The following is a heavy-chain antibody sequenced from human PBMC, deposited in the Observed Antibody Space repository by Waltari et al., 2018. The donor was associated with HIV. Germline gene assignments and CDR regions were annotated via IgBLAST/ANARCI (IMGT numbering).Heavy chain of an antibody. J-gene: IGHJ5*02. D-gene: IGHD3-10*01. Sequence: QLQLQESGTGLVKPSETLSLICSISGGSINSTSYYWGWIRQHPGKGLEWIGSTFYSGRTYYNPSLKSRVTISVDTSKNQFSLKLSSVTAADTALYYCARQAYYYGSGSANWFDPWGQGTLVTVSS. CDR3: ARQAYYYGSGSANWFDP. CDR1: GGSINSTSYY. V-gene: IGHV4-39*01. CDR2: TFYSGRT.